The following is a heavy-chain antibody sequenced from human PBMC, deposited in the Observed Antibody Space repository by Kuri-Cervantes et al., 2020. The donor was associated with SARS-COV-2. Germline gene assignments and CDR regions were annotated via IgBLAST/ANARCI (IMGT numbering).Heavy chain of an antibody. J-gene: IGHJ4*02. Sequence: GESLKISCAASGFTFSSYGMHWVRQAPGKGLEWVAVISYDGSNKYYADSVKGRFTISRDNSKNTLYLQMNSLRAEDTAVYCCATVSDYYDSSGYFLDFDYWGQGTLVTVSS. D-gene: IGHD3-22*01. V-gene: IGHV3-30*03. CDR3: ATVSDYYDSSGYFLDFDY. CDR1: GFTFSSYG. CDR2: ISYDGSNK.